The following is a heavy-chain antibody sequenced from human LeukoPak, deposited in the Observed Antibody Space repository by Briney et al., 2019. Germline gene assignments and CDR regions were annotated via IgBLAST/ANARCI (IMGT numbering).Heavy chain of an antibody. CDR3: AREGSPYYGMDV. Sequence: GGSLRLSCAASGFTFSSYWMHWVRQAPGKGLVWVSRINSDGSSTSYADSVKGRFTISRDNAKDTLYLQMNSLRAEDTAVYYCAREGSPYYGMDVWGKGTTVTVSS. J-gene: IGHJ6*04. D-gene: IGHD3-10*01. CDR2: INSDGSST. V-gene: IGHV3-74*01. CDR1: GFTFSSYW.